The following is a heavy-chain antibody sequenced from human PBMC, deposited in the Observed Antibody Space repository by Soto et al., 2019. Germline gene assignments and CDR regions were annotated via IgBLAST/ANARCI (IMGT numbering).Heavy chain of an antibody. D-gene: IGHD2-8*01. CDR2: AYYSGDT. CDR3: ARDRSTYGGGGTGEVKENWFDP. V-gene: IGHV4-59*01. CDR1: GGSISRYY. J-gene: IGHJ5*02. Sequence: SSETLSLTCSVSGGSISRYYWSWIRQPPGKGLERIGYAYYSGDTGYNPSLQSRVTMAVDTSKNQVSLKLTSVTAADTAVYYCARDRSTYGGGGTGEVKENWFDPWGQGALVTVSS.